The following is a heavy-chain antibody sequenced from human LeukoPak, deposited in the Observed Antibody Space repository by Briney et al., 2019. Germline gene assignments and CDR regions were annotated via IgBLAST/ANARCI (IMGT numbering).Heavy chain of an antibody. V-gene: IGHV1-18*01. D-gene: IGHD5-24*01. Sequence: PRASVKVSCKASGYTFSSYGVSWVRQAPGQGLEWMGWISAYNGNTNYAQKLQGRVTMTTHTSTSTAYMELRSLRSDDTAVYYCAAAPIEMQQRGFDYWGQGSLVTVSS. CDR3: AAAPIEMQQRGFDY. CDR2: ISAYNGNT. J-gene: IGHJ4*02. CDR1: GYTFSSYG.